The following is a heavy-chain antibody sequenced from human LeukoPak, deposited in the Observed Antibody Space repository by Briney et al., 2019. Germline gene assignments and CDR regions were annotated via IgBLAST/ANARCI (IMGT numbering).Heavy chain of an antibody. Sequence: GGPLRLPCAASGFTVSRNYMSWVRQAPGKALEGVSVIDSGGSTYYADSVKGRFTISRDNSKNTLYLQMDSLRAEDTAVYYCARDPQYWGRGAFDIWGQGTMVTVSS. CDR2: IDSGGST. D-gene: IGHD3-16*01. V-gene: IGHV3-66*01. CDR3: ARDPQYWGRGAFDI. J-gene: IGHJ3*02. CDR1: GFTVSRNY.